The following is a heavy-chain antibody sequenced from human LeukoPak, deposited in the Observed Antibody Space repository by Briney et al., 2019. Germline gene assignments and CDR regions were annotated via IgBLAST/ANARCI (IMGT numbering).Heavy chain of an antibody. CDR2: ISSSSTYI. D-gene: IGHD3-3*02. CDR3: ARSFFGVKRDHIDF. V-gene: IGHV3-21*01. J-gene: IGHJ4*02. Sequence: GGSLRLSCAASGFTFSPYSMNWVRQAPGKGLEWVSSISSSSTYIYYADSVKGRFTISRDNARNSLYLQMNSLRAEDAAVYYCARSFFGVKRDHIDFWGQGTLVTVSS. CDR1: GFTFSPYS.